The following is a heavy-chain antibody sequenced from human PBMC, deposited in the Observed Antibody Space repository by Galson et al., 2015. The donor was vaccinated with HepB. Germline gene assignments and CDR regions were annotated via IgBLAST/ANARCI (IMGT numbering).Heavy chain of an antibody. CDR1: GYTFSNYA. V-gene: IGHV1-18*01. J-gene: IGHJ4*02. CDR2: VSLWNGNT. CDR3: ARGSIANPGIFDF. Sequence: SVKVSCKASGYTFSNYAINWIRQAPGQGLEWMGWVSLWNGNTIYAQQFQGRVTMTTDTSTTTAYMELRSLRSDDTALFYCARGSIANPGIFDFWGQGTLVTVSS. D-gene: IGHD2-21*01.